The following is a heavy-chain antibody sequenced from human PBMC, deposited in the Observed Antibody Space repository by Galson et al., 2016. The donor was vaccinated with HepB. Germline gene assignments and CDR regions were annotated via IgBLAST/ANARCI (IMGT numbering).Heavy chain of an antibody. J-gene: IGHJ4*02. D-gene: IGHD1-26*01. V-gene: IGHV3-72*01. Sequence: SLRLSCAASGFTFRDHYMDWVRQAPGKGLEWLGRSKNKANSYTTEYAASVKGRFTISRDDSKNSLYLQMNSLKTEDTAVYYCARWKSGSPVNWGQGTLVTVSS. CDR1: GFTFRDHY. CDR2: SKNKANSYTT. CDR3: ARWKSGSPVN.